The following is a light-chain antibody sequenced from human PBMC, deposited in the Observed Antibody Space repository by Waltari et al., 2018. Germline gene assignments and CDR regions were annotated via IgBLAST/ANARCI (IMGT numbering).Light chain of an antibody. J-gene: IGLJ3*02. CDR1: VLAKKY. V-gene: IGLV3-27*01. Sequence: SYELTQPSSVSVSPGQTATITCSGDVLAKKYGRWLQQKPGQAPVVVIYKDTERPSGIPERFSGSDSGTTVTLTIPGAQFDDEADYYCYSTADNNWVFGGGTKLTVL. CDR3: YSTADNNWV. CDR2: KDT.